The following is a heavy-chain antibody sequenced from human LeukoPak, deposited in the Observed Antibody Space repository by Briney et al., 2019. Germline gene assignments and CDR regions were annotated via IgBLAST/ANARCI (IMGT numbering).Heavy chain of an antibody. V-gene: IGHV4-31*03. CDR1: GGSISSGGYY. J-gene: IGHJ3*02. D-gene: IGHD2-15*01. CDR3: ARVPSVVDAFDI. CDR2: IYYTGST. Sequence: SETLSLTCTVSGGSISSGGYYWSWIRQHPGKGLEWIAYIYYTGSTYYNPSLKSRLTISVDTSKNHFSLRLSSMTAADTAVYYCARVPSVVDAFDIWGQGTMVTVSS.